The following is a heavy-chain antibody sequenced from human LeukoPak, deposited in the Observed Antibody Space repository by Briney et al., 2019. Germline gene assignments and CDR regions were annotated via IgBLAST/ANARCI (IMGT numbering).Heavy chain of an antibody. CDR3: ARAMAYGDHDY. CDR1: GGSFSGYY. Sequence: SETLSLTCAVYGGSFSGYYWSWIRQPPGKGLEWIGEINHSGSTNYNPSLKSRVTISVDTSKNQFSLKLSSVTAADTAVYYCARAMAYGDHDYWGQGTLVTVSS. CDR2: INHSGST. V-gene: IGHV4-34*01. J-gene: IGHJ4*02. D-gene: IGHD3-10*01.